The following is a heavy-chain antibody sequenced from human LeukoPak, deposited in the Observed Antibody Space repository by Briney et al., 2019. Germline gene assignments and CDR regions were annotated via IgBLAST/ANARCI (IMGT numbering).Heavy chain of an antibody. Sequence: PGGSLRLSCAASGFTFSDYWMHWVRQAPGKGLEWVANIKQDGSAKYYVDSVKGRFTISRDNAKNSLYLQMNSLRAEDTAVYYCARRYFVSWGQGTLVTVSS. CDR3: ARRYFVS. V-gene: IGHV3-7*03. CDR2: IKQDGSAK. J-gene: IGHJ4*02. CDR1: GFTFSDYW.